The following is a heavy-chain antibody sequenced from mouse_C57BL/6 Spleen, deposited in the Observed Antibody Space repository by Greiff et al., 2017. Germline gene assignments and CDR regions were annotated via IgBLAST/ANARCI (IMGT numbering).Heavy chain of an antibody. V-gene: IGHV2-5*01. CDR3: AKKGDLDGRSYAMDY. Sequence: QVQLQQSGPGLVQPSPSLSITCTVSGFSLTSYGVHWVRQSPGKGLEWLGVIWRGGSTAYNAAFMSRLSITKDNSKCQVFYKMNSLQADDTAIYYCAKKGDLDGRSYAMDYWGQGTSVTVSS. D-gene: IGHD1-1*01. CDR2: IWRGGST. CDR1: GFSLTSYG. J-gene: IGHJ4*01.